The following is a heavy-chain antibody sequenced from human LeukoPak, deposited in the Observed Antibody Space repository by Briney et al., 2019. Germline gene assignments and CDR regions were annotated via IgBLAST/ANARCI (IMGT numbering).Heavy chain of an antibody. J-gene: IGHJ6*04. Sequence: SVKVSCKASGDTFTTYAFNWVRQAPGQGLEWTGGIVPISDTTNYAQTLQGRVTITADKSTNTVYMELSSLTSEDTGVYYCARGASVRVVPMSYYYAMDVWGEGTTVIVSS. CDR3: ARGASVRVVPMSYYYAMDV. V-gene: IGHV1-69*06. CDR2: IVPISDTT. CDR1: GDTFTTYA. D-gene: IGHD2-2*01.